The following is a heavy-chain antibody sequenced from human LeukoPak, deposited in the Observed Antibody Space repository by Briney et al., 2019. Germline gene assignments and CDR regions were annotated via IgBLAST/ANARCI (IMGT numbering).Heavy chain of an antibody. CDR1: GFTFSSYA. Sequence: GGSLRLSCATSGFTFSSYAMSWVRQAPGKGLEWVSAISGSGGTTYYADSVKGRFTISRDNSKNTLYLQMNSLRAEDTAVYYCAKGDYEGSFDYWGQGTLVTVSS. CDR3: AKGDYEGSFDY. D-gene: IGHD4-17*01. V-gene: IGHV3-23*01. J-gene: IGHJ4*02. CDR2: ISGSGGTT.